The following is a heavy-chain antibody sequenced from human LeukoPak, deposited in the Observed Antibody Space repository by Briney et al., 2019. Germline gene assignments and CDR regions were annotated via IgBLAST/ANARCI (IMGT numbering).Heavy chain of an antibody. J-gene: IGHJ6*02. V-gene: IGHV1-2*02. CDR1: GYTFTGYY. CDR2: INPNSGGT. CDR3: ASSGPMVLNYYYYGMDV. D-gene: IGHD3-10*01. Sequence: ASVKVSCKASGYTFTGYYMHWVRQAPGQGLEWMGWINPNSGGTNYAQKFQGRVTMTRDTSISTAYMELGRLRSDDTAVYYCASSGPMVLNYYYYGMDVWGQGTTVTVSS.